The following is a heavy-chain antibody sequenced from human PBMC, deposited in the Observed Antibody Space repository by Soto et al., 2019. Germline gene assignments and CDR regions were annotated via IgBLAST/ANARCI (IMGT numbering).Heavy chain of an antibody. CDR1: GFTFSSYA. D-gene: IGHD2-15*01. CDR2: ISGSGGST. J-gene: IGHJ4*02. CDR3: AKPSIVVVVAATLAC. V-gene: IGHV3-23*01. Sequence: PGGSLRLSCAASGFTFSSYAMSWVRQAPGKGLEWVSAISGSGGSTYYADSVKGRFTISRDNSKNTLYLQMNSLRAEDTAVYYCAKPSIVVVVAATLACWGQGTLVTVSS.